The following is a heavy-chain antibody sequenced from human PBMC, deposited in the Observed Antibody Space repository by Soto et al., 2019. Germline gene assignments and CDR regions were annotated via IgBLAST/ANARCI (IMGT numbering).Heavy chain of an antibody. Sequence: GASVKVSCKASGSTFTHYYIHWVRQAPGQGLEWMGIINPNGGITTYAQKFRAGFSMTRDTSKSQFSLTLSSVTAADSAMYFCARQIRYTYGYFPRYIDQWCQGARVTVSS. D-gene: IGHD5-18*01. CDR3: ARQIRYTYGYFPRYIDQ. CDR2: INPNGGIT. J-gene: IGHJ4*02. CDR1: GSTFTHYY. V-gene: IGHV1-46*01.